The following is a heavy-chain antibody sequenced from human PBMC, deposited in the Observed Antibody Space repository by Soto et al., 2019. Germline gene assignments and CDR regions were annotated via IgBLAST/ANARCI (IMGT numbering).Heavy chain of an antibody. CDR1: GGTFSSYA. J-gene: IGHJ6*02. CDR3: ASLIFGESFTYYYYGVDV. CDR2: IIPIFGTA. Sequence: GASVKVSCKASGGTFSSYAISWVRQAPGQGLEWMGGIIPIFGTANYAQKFQGRVTITADESTSTAYMELSSLRSEDTAVYYCASLIFGESFTYYYYGVDVWGQGTTVTVSS. V-gene: IGHV1-69*13. D-gene: IGHD3-3*01.